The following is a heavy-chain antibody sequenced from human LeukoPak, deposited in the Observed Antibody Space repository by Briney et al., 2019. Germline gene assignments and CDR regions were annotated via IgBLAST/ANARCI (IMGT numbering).Heavy chain of an antibody. CDR3: ARGHVLRYFDWLDY. D-gene: IGHD3-9*01. CDR1: GYTFTSYG. Sequence: ASVKVSCKASGYTFTSYGISWVRQAPGQGLEWMGWISAYNGNTNYAQKFQGRVTMTRDTSTSTVYMELSSLRSEDTAVYYCARGHVLRYFDWLDYWGQGTLVTVSS. V-gene: IGHV1-18*01. CDR2: ISAYNGNT. J-gene: IGHJ4*02.